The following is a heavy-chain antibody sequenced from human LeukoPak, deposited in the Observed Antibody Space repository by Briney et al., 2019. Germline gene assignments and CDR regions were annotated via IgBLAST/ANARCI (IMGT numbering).Heavy chain of an antibody. V-gene: IGHV3-23*01. Sequence: PGGSLRLSCAASGFTFNNYAMSWVRQAPGKGLEWVSAISGSGGSTYYADSVKGRFTISRDNSKNTLYLQMNSLRAEDTAVYYCAKDGERFLEWLSAPYFDYWGQGTLVTVSS. CDR2: ISGSGGST. J-gene: IGHJ4*02. CDR1: GFTFNNYA. D-gene: IGHD3-3*01. CDR3: AKDGERFLEWLSAPYFDY.